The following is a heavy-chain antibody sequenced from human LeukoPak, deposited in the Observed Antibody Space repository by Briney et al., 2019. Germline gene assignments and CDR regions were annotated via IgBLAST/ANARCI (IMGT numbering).Heavy chain of an antibody. V-gene: IGHV3-43*01. Sequence: GGSLRLSCAASGFTLDEYTMHWVRQAPGKGLEWVSLISWDGASTYYADSVEGRFTISRDNSKNSLYLQMNSLRTEDTALYYCARGNYYYYYMDVWGKGTTVTVSS. D-gene: IGHD3-10*01. CDR2: ISWDGAST. CDR1: GFTLDEYT. J-gene: IGHJ6*03. CDR3: ARGNYYYYYMDV.